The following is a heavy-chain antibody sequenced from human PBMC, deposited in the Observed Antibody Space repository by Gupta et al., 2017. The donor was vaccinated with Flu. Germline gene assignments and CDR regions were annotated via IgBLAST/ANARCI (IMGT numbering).Heavy chain of an antibody. CDR3: ARAQGQGQWFGAYGI. D-gene: IGHD3-10*01. J-gene: IGHJ3*02. Sequence: QVQLVQSGAEVRKPGASVKVSCKASGYTFTSYTMYWVRQAPGQGLEWMGWINAGNGNTKTSQKVQGRVTFTRDTPASTAYMELSSLTSEDTAIFFCARAQGQGQWFGAYGIGGQGTLVTVSS. CDR1: GYTFTSYT. V-gene: IGHV1-3*01. CDR2: INAGNGNT.